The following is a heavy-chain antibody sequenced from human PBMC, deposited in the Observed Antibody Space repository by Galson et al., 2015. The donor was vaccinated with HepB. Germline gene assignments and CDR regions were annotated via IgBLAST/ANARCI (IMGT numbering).Heavy chain of an antibody. D-gene: IGHD4-17*01. J-gene: IGHJ6*02. CDR1: GDSVTSNSAV. CDR3: AYGSDV. Sequence: CAISGDSVTSNSAVWNWIRQSPSRGLEWLGRTYFRAKWHTDYEISVKSRVNINADISQNQFSLQLSSVTSDDTAVYYCAYGSDVWGQGTTVIVSS. V-gene: IGHV6-1*01. CDR2: TYFRAKWHT.